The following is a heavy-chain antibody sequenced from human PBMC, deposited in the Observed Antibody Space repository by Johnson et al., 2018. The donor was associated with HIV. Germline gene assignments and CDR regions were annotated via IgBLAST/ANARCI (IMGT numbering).Heavy chain of an antibody. J-gene: IGHJ3*02. CDR1: GFTFSSYA. D-gene: IGHD6-13*01. CDR2: ISYDGSNK. CDR3: ARGLAADAFDI. V-gene: IGHV3-30-3*01. Sequence: VQLVESGGGLVQPGGSLRLSCAASGFTFSSYAMHWVRQTPGKGLEWVAVISYDGSNKYYADFVKGRFTISRDNSKNTLYLQMNSLRAEDTAVYYCARGLAADAFDIWGQGTMVTVSS.